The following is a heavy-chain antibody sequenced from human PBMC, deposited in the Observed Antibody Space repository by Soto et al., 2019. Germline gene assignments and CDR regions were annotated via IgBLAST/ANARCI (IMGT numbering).Heavy chain of an antibody. Sequence: LSLTCTVSGNSISVHSYYWTWIRQPPGKGLEWIGSSYYSGTTYFNPSLKSRASISVDTSKNEFSLSLSSVTAADTAVYYCTRRYNWNDNHYDPWGPGVLVTVSP. J-gene: IGHJ5*02. CDR3: TRRYNWNDNHYDP. D-gene: IGHD1-20*01. V-gene: IGHV4-39*01. CDR1: GNSISVHSYY. CDR2: SYYSGTT.